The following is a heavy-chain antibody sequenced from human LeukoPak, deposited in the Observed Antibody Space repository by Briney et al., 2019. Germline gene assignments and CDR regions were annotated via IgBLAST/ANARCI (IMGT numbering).Heavy chain of an antibody. V-gene: IGHV3-53*01. CDR3: AKDKAPGSWHTPSDY. D-gene: IGHD6-13*01. CDR1: GFTVSSNY. CDR2: IYSGGST. Sequence: GGSLRLSCTASGFTVSSNYMSWVRQAPGKGLEWVSTIYSGGSTYYADSVKGRFTISRDNSKNTLYLQMNSLRGEDTAVYYCAKDKAPGSWHTPSDYWGQGTLVTVSS. J-gene: IGHJ4*02.